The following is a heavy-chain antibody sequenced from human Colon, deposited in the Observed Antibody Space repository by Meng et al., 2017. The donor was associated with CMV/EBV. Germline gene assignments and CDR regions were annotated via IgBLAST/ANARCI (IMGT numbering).Heavy chain of an antibody. J-gene: IGHJ6*02. D-gene: IGHD3-10*01. CDR3: AKDLGFGDFFYLDV. CDR2: ISIRGTTI. Sequence: GESLKISCAASGFTFNNFEMNWVRQAPGKGLEWVSYISIRGTTIYYADSVKGRFTISRDNAKNSLYLQMNSLRAEDTAVYYCAKDLGFGDFFYLDVWGQGTTVTVSS. V-gene: IGHV3-48*03. CDR1: GFTFNNFE.